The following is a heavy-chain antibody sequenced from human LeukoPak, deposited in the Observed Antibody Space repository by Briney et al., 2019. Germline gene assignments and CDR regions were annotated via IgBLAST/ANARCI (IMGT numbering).Heavy chain of an antibody. V-gene: IGHV4-34*01. CDR1: GGSFSGCY. J-gene: IGHJ4*02. Sequence: SETLSLTCAVYGGSFSGCYWSWIRQPPGKGLEWIGEINHSGSTNYNPSLKSRVTISVDTSKNQFSLKLSSVTAADTAVYYCARGWGGYSRFFDYWGQGTLVTVSS. CDR2: INHSGST. CDR3: ARGWGGYSRFFDY. D-gene: IGHD5-18*01.